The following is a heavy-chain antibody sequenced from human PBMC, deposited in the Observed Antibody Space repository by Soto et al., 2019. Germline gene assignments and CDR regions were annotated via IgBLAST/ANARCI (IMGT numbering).Heavy chain of an antibody. V-gene: IGHV3-30-3*01. CDR1: GFTFSNYA. J-gene: IGHJ4*02. CDR3: VRDRWDVTGTMDS. CDR2: ISYDGSNE. D-gene: IGHD1-20*01. Sequence: QVQLVESGGGVVQPGRSLRLSCAASGFTFSNYALYWVRQDPGKGLEWVTVISYDGSNEYYADSVRGRFTISRDNSRSTLYLQMNSLRADDTAVYDCVRDRWDVTGTMDSWGQGTLVTVSS.